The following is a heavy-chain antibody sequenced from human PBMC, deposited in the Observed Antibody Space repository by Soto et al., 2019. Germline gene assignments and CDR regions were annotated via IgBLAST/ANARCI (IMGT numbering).Heavy chain of an antibody. J-gene: IGHJ6*03. D-gene: IGHD6-6*01. CDR3: ARDEGSSSSGTGYYYHYMDV. Sequence: EASVKVSCKASGGTFSSYTISWVRQAPGQGLEWMGRIIPILGIANYAQKFQGRVTITADKSTSTAYMELSSLRSEDTAVYYCARDEGSSSSGTGYYYHYMDVWGKGTTVTVSS. CDR1: GGTFSSYT. V-gene: IGHV1-69*04. CDR2: IIPILGIA.